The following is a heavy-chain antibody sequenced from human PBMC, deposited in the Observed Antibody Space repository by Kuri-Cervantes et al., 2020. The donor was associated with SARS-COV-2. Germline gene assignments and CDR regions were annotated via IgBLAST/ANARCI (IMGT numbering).Heavy chain of an antibody. CDR2: IKQDGSEK. CDR3: ARARMAGPFDY. J-gene: IGHJ4*02. CDR1: GISVITSE. D-gene: IGHD5-24*01. V-gene: IGHV3-7*01. Sequence: GESLKISCEGFGISVITSEMNWVRQAPGKGLEWVANIKQDGSEKYYVDSVKGRFTISRDDAKNSLYLQMNSLRAEDTAVYYCARARMAGPFDYWGQGTLVTVSS.